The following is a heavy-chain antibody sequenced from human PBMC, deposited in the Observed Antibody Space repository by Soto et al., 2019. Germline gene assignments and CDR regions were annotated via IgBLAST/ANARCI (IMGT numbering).Heavy chain of an antibody. CDR2: ISYDGSNK. Sequence: GGSLRLSCAASGFTFSSYAMHWVRQAPGKGLEWVAVISYDGSNKYYADSVKGRFTISRDNSKNTLYLQMNSLRAEDTAVYYCARDRIHCGGDCYFSSESNWSDPWGQGTLVTVSS. D-gene: IGHD2-21*02. CDR1: GFTFSSYA. CDR3: ARDRIHCGGDCYFSSESNWSDP. V-gene: IGHV3-30-3*01. J-gene: IGHJ5*02.